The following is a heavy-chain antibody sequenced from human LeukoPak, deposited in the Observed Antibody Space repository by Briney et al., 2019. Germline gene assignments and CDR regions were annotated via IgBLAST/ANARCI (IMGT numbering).Heavy chain of an antibody. CDR2: INQDASEK. CDR3: ASGDVFDI. CDR1: GFTFGRSW. Sequence: PGGSLRLSCAASGFTFGRSWMSWVRQAPGKGLEWVANINQDASEKYYVGSVKGRFTISRDNAKNSLYLQMNSLRTDDTAVYYCASGDVFDIWGQGTMVTVSS. V-gene: IGHV3-7*01. J-gene: IGHJ3*02.